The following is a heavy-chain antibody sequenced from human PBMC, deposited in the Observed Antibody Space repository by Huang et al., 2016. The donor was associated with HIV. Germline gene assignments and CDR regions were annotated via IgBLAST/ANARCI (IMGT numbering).Heavy chain of an antibody. D-gene: IGHD3-22*01. CDR1: GGTFSNFA. CDR3: ASIDYYDTSGPQRGYFDN. CDR2: IIPIFGTE. V-gene: IGHV1-69*01. J-gene: IGHJ4*02. Sequence: QVQLVQSGAEVKKPGSSVKVSCKASGGTFSNFAIGWVRQAPGQGLEWMGRIIPIFGTENYAQKFQGRVTITADESTTTAYMELSSLRSEDTAVYYCASIDYYDTSGPQRGYFDNWGQGALVTVSS.